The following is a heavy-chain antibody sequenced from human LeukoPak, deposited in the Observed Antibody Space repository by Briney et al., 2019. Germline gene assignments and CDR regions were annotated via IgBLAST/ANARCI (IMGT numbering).Heavy chain of an antibody. D-gene: IGHD6-13*01. CDR2: ISPYNGNT. CDR3: ARGPKRIAAAAFDI. V-gene: IGHV1-18*01. CDR1: GYTFTSYA. Sequence: GASVKVSCKASGYTFTSYAISWVRQAPGQGLEWMGWISPYNGNTNYAQNLQGRVTLTTDTSTSTAYLELSSLRSEDTAVYYCARGPKRIAAAAFDIWGQGTMVTVSS. J-gene: IGHJ3*02.